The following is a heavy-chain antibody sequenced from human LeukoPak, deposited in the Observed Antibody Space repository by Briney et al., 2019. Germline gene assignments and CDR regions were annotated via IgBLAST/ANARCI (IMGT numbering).Heavy chain of an antibody. V-gene: IGHV3-30*02. CDR1: GFTFSSYG. Sequence: GGSLRLSCAASGFTFSSYGMHWVRQAPGKGLEWVAFIRYDGSNKYYADSVKGRFTISRDNAKNSLYLQMNSLRAEDTAVYYCARQYSSSSRTYYYCMDVWGKGTTVTVSS. CDR2: IRYDGSNK. D-gene: IGHD6-6*01. CDR3: ARQYSSSSRTYYYCMDV. J-gene: IGHJ6*03.